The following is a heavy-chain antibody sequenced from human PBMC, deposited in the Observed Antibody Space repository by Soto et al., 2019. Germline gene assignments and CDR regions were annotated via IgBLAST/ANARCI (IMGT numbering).Heavy chain of an antibody. CDR1: GLTSSTYA. V-gene: IGHV3-23*01. Sequence: EVQLLESGGDLVQPGGSLRLSCAASGLTSSTYAMSWVRQAPGKGLEWVSGISGSGGNTYYADSVKGRFTISRDNSKNMLYLQMNSLRAEDTAVYYCAKRLTTVTTLFDCWGQGTLVTVSS. D-gene: IGHD4-17*01. CDR3: AKRLTTVTTLFDC. J-gene: IGHJ4*02. CDR2: ISGSGGNT.